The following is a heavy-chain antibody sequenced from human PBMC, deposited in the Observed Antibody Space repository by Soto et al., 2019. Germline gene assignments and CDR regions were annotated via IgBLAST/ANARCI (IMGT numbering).Heavy chain of an antibody. V-gene: IGHV1-69*08. D-gene: IGHD3-10*01. Sequence: QVQLVQSGAEVKKPGSSVKVSCKSSGCTYSPSTLNWVRQAPGQGIEWMGRIIPFLGVTNYGLKFQARVTLSAEQATNTDDMELGGLRFEYTAVYYCARDWPSSVSKWSFGGLWGRGTLVTFSS. J-gene: IGHJ4*02. CDR2: IIPFLGVT. CDR3: ARDWPSSVSKWSFGGL. CDR1: GCTYSPST.